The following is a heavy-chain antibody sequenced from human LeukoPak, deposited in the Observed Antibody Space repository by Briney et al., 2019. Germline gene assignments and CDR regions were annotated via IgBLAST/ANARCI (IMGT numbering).Heavy chain of an antibody. V-gene: IGHV1-18*01. J-gene: IGHJ4*02. CDR2: ISAYNGNT. CDR3: AMRYSSSWYVY. D-gene: IGHD6-13*01. CDR1: GGTFSSYA. Sequence: ASVKVSCKASGGTFSSYAISWVRQAPGQGLEWMGWISAYNGNTNYAQKLQGRVTMTTDTSTSTAYMELRSLRSDDTAVYYCAMRYSSSWYVYWGQGTLVTVSS.